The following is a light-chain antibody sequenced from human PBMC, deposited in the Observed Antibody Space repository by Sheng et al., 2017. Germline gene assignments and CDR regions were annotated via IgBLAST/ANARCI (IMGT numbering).Light chain of an antibody. J-gene: IGKJ2*01. CDR1: QSVSSN. V-gene: IGKV3-15*01. CDR2: GAS. Sequence: EIVMTQSPATLSVSPGEGATLSCRASQSVSSNLAWYQKKPGQAPRLLIYGASTRATGLPARFSGNGSGTEFTLAISSLQSEDFAVYYCQQYNDWPMSTFGQGTKLEIK. CDR3: QQYNDWPMST.